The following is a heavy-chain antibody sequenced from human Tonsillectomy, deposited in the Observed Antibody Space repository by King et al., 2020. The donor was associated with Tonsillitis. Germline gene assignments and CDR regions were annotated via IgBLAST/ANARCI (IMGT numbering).Heavy chain of an antibody. D-gene: IGHD3-22*01. CDR2: IYPGDSDI. Sequence: QLVQSGAEVKKPGESLKISCKGSGYSFTSYWIAWVRQMPGKGLEWIVIIYPGDSDIKYIPSFQGQVTISADKSISTAFLQWISLKASDTAMYYCARHGDSSGYYLWGQGTLVTVSS. V-gene: IGHV5-51*01. CDR1: GYSFTSYW. J-gene: IGHJ1*01. CDR3: ARHGDSSGYYL.